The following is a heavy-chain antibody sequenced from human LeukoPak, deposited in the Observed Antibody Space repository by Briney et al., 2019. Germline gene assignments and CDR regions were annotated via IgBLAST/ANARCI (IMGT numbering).Heavy chain of an antibody. Sequence: SETLSLTCAVYGGSFSGYYWSWIRQPPGKGLEWIGEINHSGSTNYNPPLKSRVTISVDTSKNQFSLKLSSVTAADTAVYYCARGGIQLYYFDYWGQGTLVTVSS. CDR1: GGSFSGYY. V-gene: IGHV4-34*01. CDR3: ARGGIQLYYFDY. D-gene: IGHD5-18*01. J-gene: IGHJ4*02. CDR2: INHSGST.